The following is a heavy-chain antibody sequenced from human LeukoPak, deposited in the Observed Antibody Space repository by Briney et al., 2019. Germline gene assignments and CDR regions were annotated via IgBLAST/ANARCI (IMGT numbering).Heavy chain of an antibody. CDR1: GFTFSSYA. J-gene: IGHJ4*02. D-gene: IGHD6-13*01. Sequence: QPGRSLRLSCAASGFTFSSYAMHWVRQAPGKGPEWVAVISYDGSNKYYADSVKGRFTISRDNSKNTLYLQMNSLRAEDTAVYYCARDSPYSSSWYAIDYWGQGTLVTVSS. CDR2: ISYDGSNK. CDR3: ARDSPYSSSWYAIDY. V-gene: IGHV3-30-3*01.